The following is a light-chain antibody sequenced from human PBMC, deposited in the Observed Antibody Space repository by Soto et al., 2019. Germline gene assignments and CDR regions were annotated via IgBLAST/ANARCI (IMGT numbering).Light chain of an antibody. CDR2: SAS. Sequence: EVVMTQSPATLSVSPGDKVPLSCRANQTISNMLAWYQQKPGQAPSLLIYSASTRATGVSARFSGSGSGTDFTLTISRLEPEDFAVYHCQQYGSLSWTFGQGTRWIS. V-gene: IGKV3-15*01. CDR1: QTISNM. CDR3: QQYGSLSWT. J-gene: IGKJ1*01.